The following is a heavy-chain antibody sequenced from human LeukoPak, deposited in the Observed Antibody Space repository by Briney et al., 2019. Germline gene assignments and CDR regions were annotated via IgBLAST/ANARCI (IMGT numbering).Heavy chain of an antibody. Sequence: SETLSLTCTVSGGSISSYYWSWIRQPAGKGLEWIGRIYTSGSTNYNPSLKSRVTMSVDTSKNQFSLKLSSVTAADTAVYYCARELYYNDSSGYYHEGCFDYWGQGTLVTVSS. CDR2: IYTSGST. D-gene: IGHD3-22*01. V-gene: IGHV4-4*07. CDR1: GGSISSYY. J-gene: IGHJ4*02. CDR3: ARELYYNDSSGYYHEGCFDY.